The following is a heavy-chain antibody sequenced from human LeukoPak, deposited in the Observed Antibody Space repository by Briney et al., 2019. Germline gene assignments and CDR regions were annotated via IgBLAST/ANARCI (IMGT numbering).Heavy chain of an antibody. CDR2: INPNSGGT. D-gene: IGHD3-22*01. Sequence: ASVKVSCKASGYTFTGYYMHWVRQAPGQGLEWMGWINPNSGGTSYAQKFQGRVTMTRDTSISTAYMELSRLRSDDTAVYYCARVSGGYYDSSGYVDYWGQGTLVTVSS. CDR3: ARVSGGYYDSSGYVDY. V-gene: IGHV1-2*02. CDR1: GYTFTGYY. J-gene: IGHJ4*02.